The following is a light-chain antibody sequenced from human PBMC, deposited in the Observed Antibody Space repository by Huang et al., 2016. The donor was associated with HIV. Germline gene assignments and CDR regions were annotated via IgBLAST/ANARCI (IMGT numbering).Light chain of an antibody. CDR3: QQYGSSPRT. CDR2: GAY. V-gene: IGKV3-20*01. CDR1: QTVRNSY. Sequence: EIVLTQSPGTLSLSPGERATLSCRASQTVRNSYLAWYQQKPGQAPRLLIYGAYNRAGGIPDRFSGRQSGTDFTLAISRLEPEDFAVYYCQQYGSSPRTFGQGTKLEIK. J-gene: IGKJ2*01.